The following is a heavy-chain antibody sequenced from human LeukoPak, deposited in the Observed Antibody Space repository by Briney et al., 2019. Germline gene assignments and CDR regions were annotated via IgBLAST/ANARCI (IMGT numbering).Heavy chain of an antibody. J-gene: IGHJ6*02. CDR2: ISSSGSTI. CDR3: ARGYYYGSDGMDV. CDR1: GFTFSSYE. D-gene: IGHD3-10*01. Sequence: PGGSLRLSCAASGFTFSSYEMNWVRQAPGKGLEWVSYISSSGSTIYYADSVKGRFTISRDNAKNSLYLRMNSLRAEDTAVYYCARGYYYGSDGMDVWGQGTTVTVSS. V-gene: IGHV3-48*03.